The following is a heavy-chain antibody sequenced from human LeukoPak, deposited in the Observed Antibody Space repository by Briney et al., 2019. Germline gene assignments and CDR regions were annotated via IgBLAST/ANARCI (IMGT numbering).Heavy chain of an antibody. CDR3: ARGRSYGFDFDS. J-gene: IGHJ4*02. CDR1: GVSINTCCYY. D-gene: IGHD5-18*01. CDR2: KYYSGST. Sequence: SETLSLTCDVSGVSINTCCYYWTWIRQPPGKGLEWNGYKYYSGSTRYNSSLRSRLTISLDSSKNQFSLRLTSVTAADTAVYYCARGRSYGFDFDSWGPGTLVIVSS. V-gene: IGHV4-61*01.